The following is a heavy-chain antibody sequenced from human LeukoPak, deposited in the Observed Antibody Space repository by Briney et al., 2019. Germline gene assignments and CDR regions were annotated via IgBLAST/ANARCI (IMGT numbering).Heavy chain of an antibody. V-gene: IGHV4-59*04. CDR3: ARLATWFDP. J-gene: IGHJ5*02. CDR2: IYYSGST. Sequence: SETLSLTCTVSGGSISSYYWSWIRQPPGKGLEWIGYIYYSGSTYYNPSRKSRVTISVDTSKNQFSLKLSSVTAADTAVYYCARLATWFDPWGQGTLVTVSS. CDR1: GGSISSYY.